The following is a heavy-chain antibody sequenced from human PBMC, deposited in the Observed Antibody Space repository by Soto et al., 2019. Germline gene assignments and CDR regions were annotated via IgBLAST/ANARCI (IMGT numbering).Heavy chain of an antibody. D-gene: IGHD2-21*02. CDR3: AKDLSSVVVTARIDY. J-gene: IGHJ4*02. Sequence: EVQLLESGGGLVQPGGSLRLSCAASGFTFSSYAMSWIRQAPGKGLEWVSAISGSGGSTYYADSVKGRFTISRDNSKNTLYLQMNSLRAEDTAVYYCAKDLSSVVVTARIDYWGQGTLVTVSS. CDR1: GFTFSSYA. CDR2: ISGSGGST. V-gene: IGHV3-23*01.